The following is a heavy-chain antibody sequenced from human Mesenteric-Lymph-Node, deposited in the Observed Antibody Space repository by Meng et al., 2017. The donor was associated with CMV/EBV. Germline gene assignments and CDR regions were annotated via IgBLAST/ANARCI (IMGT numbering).Heavy chain of an antibody. J-gene: IGHJ6*02. V-gene: IGHV3-66*02. CDR3: ARLQALAPDENHYGMDV. CDR2: IYSGGST. D-gene: IGHD1-14*01. Sequence: GESLKISCAASGFTVSSNYMSWVRQAPGKGLEWVSVIYSGGSTYYADSVKGRFTISRDNSQNTLYLQLNSLRAEDTAVYYCARLQALAPDENHYGMDVWGQGTTVTVSS. CDR1: GFTVSSNY.